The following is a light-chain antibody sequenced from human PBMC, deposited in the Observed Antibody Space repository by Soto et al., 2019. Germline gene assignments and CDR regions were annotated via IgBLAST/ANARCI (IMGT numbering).Light chain of an antibody. CDR2: GVS. CDR1: QSLSRSY. V-gene: IGKV3-20*01. Sequence: EIVLTQSPGTLSLSPGERVTLSCRASQSLSRSYLAWYQQKPGQAPRLLIYGVSSRATGIPDRFSGSGSGTDFTLTISRLEPEDFAVYYCHHYGTSPYIVGQGTKLEIK. J-gene: IGKJ2*01. CDR3: HHYGTSPYI.